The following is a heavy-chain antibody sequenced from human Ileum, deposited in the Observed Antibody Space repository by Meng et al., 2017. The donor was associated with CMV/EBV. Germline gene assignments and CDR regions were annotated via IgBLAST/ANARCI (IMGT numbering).Heavy chain of an antibody. J-gene: IGHJ4*02. D-gene: IGHD2-2*02. CDR3: ATYSRAPAAILAYFNY. CDR1: GFTFSSNW. CDR2: INQHGGAK. Sequence: GESLKISCAASGFTFSSNWMSWVRQAPGKGLEWVANINQHGGAKYYVDSVKGRFTISRDNAENSLYLQMNSLRAEDTAVYYCATYSRAPAAILAYFNYWGLGTLVTVSS. V-gene: IGHV3-7*01.